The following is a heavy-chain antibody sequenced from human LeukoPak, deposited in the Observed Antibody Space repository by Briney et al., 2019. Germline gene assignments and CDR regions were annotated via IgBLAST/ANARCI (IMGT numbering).Heavy chain of an antibody. J-gene: IGHJ1*01. CDR3: GRVWNYHDSSGYLEYFQE. CDR1: GYTFTSYY. D-gene: IGHD3-22*01. V-gene: IGHV1-2*02. CDR2: INPNSGGT. Sequence: ASVKVSCKASGYTFTSYYMHWVRPAPGQGLEWMGWINPNSGGTKYAQKFQGRVTMTRDTSISTAYMELSSLRSDDTAVYYCGRVWNYHDSSGYLEYFQEWGQAPWSPSPQ.